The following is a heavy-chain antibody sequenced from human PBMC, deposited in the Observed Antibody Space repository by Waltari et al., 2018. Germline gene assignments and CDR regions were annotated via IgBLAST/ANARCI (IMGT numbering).Heavy chain of an antibody. D-gene: IGHD5-12*01. CDR3: ATYIGASIGTAAFDV. CDR2: MSYSGTT. CDR1: GVSLISNRHY. J-gene: IGHJ3*01. Sequence: QLQLQESGPGLVKPSETLSLTCSVSGVSLISNRHYWVWIRQTPGQGLEWIATMSYSGTTYSSPSLKSRVTISRDTSKNQVSLKLGSVTAADTAVYYCATYIGASIGTAAFDVWGQGTKVTVSS. V-gene: IGHV4-39*01.